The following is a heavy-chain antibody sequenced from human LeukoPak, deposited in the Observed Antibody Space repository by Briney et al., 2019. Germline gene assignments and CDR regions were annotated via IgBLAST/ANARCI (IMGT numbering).Heavy chain of an antibody. Sequence: PGGSLRLCCAASGFTFSSYAMSWVRQAPGKGLEWVSAISGSGGSTYYADSVKGRFTISRDNSKNTLYLQMNSLRAEDTAVYYCAKDRTWRSGYDLSTLYYFDYWGQGTLVTVSS. V-gene: IGHV3-23*01. J-gene: IGHJ4*02. CDR1: GFTFSSYA. CDR2: ISGSGGST. D-gene: IGHD5-12*01. CDR3: AKDRTWRSGYDLSTLYYFDY.